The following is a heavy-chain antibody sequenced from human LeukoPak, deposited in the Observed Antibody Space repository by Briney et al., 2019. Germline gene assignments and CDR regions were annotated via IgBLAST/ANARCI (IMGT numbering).Heavy chain of an antibody. Sequence: GGSLRLSCAASGFTFSSYWMSWVRQAPGKGLEWVANIKQDGSEKYYVDSVKGRFTISRDNAKNSLYLQMNSLRAEDTAVYYCARSGRTIITMVRGVTPPTFDIWGQGTMVTVSS. CDR3: ARSGRTIITMVRGVTPPTFDI. V-gene: IGHV3-7*01. CDR2: IKQDGSEK. CDR1: GFTFSSYW. J-gene: IGHJ3*02. D-gene: IGHD3-10*01.